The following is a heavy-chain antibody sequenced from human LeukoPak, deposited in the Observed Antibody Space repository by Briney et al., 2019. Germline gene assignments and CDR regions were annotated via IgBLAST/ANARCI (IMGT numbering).Heavy chain of an antibody. CDR2: IYYSGST. CDR3: ARGGYTGYDSPYVFGY. D-gene: IGHD5-12*01. V-gene: IGHV4-59*01. CDR1: GGSISSYY. Sequence: PSETLSLSCTVSGGSISSYYWSWIRQPPGKGLEWIGNIYYSGSTNYNPSLTSRLTISVDKSKNQFSLKLSSVTAADTAVYYCARGGYTGYDSPYVFGYWGQGTLVTVSS. J-gene: IGHJ4*02.